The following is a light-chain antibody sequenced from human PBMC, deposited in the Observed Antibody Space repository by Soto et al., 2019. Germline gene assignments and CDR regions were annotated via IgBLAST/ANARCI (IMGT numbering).Light chain of an antibody. CDR2: EVS. Sequence: QSALTQPASVSGSPGQSITISCTGTSSDVSIYNYVSWYQQHPGKAPKLMISEVSNRPSGVSNRFSGAKSGNTASLTISGLQVEDEADYYCCSYTSSTNYVFXAGTKVTVL. J-gene: IGLJ1*01. V-gene: IGLV2-14*01. CDR1: SSDVSIYNY. CDR3: CSYTSSTNYV.